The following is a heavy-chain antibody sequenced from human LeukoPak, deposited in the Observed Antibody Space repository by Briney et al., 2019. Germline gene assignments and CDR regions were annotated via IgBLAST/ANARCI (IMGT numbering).Heavy chain of an antibody. V-gene: IGHV1-18*01. D-gene: IGHD6-19*01. CDR2: ISAYNGNT. Sequence: ASVKVSCKASGYTFTSYGISWVRQAPGQGLEWMGWISAYNGNTNYAQKLQGRVTMTTDTSTGTAYMELRSLRSDDTAVYYCARDRAAVAPDHWFDPWGQGTLVTVSS. J-gene: IGHJ5*02. CDR1: GYTFTSYG. CDR3: ARDRAAVAPDHWFDP.